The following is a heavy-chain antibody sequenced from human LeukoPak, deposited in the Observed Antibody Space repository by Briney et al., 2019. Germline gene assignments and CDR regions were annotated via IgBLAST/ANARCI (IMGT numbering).Heavy chain of an antibody. J-gene: IGHJ3*02. CDR1: GGSISNDNW. CDR3: ARRTRGYSRNDGFDI. CDR2: IYRSGTT. V-gene: IGHV4-4*02. D-gene: IGHD5-18*01. Sequence: SGTLSLTCAVSGGSISNDNWWSWVRQPPGKGLEWIGEIYRSGTTNYNPSLKSRVTISIDKSKNQFSLELTSVTAADTAIYYCARRTRGYSRNDGFDIWGQGTMVTVSS.